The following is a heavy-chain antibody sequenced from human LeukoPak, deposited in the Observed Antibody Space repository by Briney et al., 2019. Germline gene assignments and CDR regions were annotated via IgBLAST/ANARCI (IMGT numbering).Heavy chain of an antibody. V-gene: IGHV4-31*03. J-gene: IGHJ4*02. D-gene: IGHD4-17*01. CDR3: ARNTRAATGYFDY. CDR1: GVSISSGGYY. CDR2: IYYSGTT. Sequence: SETLSLTCTVSGVSISSGGYYWSWIRQHPGKVLEWIVYIYYSGTTYYNSSLKSRVTISVDTSENQFILKLSSVTAADTAVYYCARNTRAATGYFDYWGQGTLVTVSS.